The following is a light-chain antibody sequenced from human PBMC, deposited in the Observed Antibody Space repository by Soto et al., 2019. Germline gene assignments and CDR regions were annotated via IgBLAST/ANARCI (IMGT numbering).Light chain of an antibody. V-gene: IGLV1-40*01. CDR1: SSNIGAGYD. Sequence: QAVVTQPPSVSGAPGQRVTISCTGSSSNIGAGYDEHWYQQLPGTAPKLLIYGNSNRPAGVPDRFSGSKSGTSASLAITGLQAEDKAASSCQSYDSSLSGSVFGGGTKLTVL. CDR2: GNS. J-gene: IGLJ3*02. CDR3: QSYDSSLSGSV.